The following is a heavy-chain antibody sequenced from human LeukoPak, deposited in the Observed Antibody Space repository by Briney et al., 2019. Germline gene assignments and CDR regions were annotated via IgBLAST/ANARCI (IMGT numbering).Heavy chain of an antibody. CDR3: AREPPYYDFWGGSFDY. D-gene: IGHD3-3*01. CDR2: IYYSGST. Sequence: SETLSLTCTVSGGSISSYYWSWIRQPPGKGLECIGYIYYSGSTNYNPSLKSRVTISVDTSKNQFSLKLSSVTAADTAVYYCAREPPYYDFWGGSFDYWGPGTLVTVSS. J-gene: IGHJ4*02. CDR1: GGSISSYY. V-gene: IGHV4-59*01.